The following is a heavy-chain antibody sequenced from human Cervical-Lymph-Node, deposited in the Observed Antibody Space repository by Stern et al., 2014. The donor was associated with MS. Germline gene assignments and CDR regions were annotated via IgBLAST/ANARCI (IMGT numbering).Heavy chain of an antibody. CDR2: IIPILGTA. V-gene: IGHV1-69*01. CDR1: VGTFSSNA. Sequence: VHLVESGAEVKKPASSVKVSCKASVGTFSSNAISWVRQAHGQGHEWVGGIIPILGTANYAQKFQGRVTITADESTNTAYMELSSLRSEDTAVYYCARSYGAVAGAGSDYWGQGTLVTVSS. J-gene: IGHJ4*02. CDR3: ARSYGAVAGAGSDY. D-gene: IGHD6-19*01.